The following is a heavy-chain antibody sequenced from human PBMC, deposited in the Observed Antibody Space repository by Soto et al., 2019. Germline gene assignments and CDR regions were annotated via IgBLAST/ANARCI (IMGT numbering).Heavy chain of an antibody. V-gene: IGHV3-7*03. CDR2: IKQDGSEE. D-gene: IGHD4-17*01. CDR1: GFTFSSYW. Sequence: GGSLRLSCAASGFTFSSYWMSWVRQAPGKGLEWVANIKQDGSEEYYVDSVKGRFTISRDNAKNSLYLQMNSLRAEDTAVYYCARDTVGNRDYGMDVWGQGTTVTVSS. J-gene: IGHJ6*02. CDR3: ARDTVGNRDYGMDV.